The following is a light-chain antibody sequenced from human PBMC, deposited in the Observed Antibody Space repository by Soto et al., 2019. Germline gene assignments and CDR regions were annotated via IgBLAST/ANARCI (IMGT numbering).Light chain of an antibody. Sequence: EIVMTQSPATLSVSPGERATLSCRASQSVSSNLAWYQQKAGQAPRLLIYGASTRATGIPARFSGSWSGTEFTLTISSLQSEDFAVYYCQQYNNWPMYTFGQGTKLEIK. J-gene: IGKJ2*01. CDR2: GAS. CDR3: QQYNNWPMYT. CDR1: QSVSSN. V-gene: IGKV3-15*01.